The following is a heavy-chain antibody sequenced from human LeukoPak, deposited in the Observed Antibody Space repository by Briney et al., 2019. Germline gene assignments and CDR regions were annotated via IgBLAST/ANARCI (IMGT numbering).Heavy chain of an antibody. V-gene: IGHV3-72*01. CDR1: GFTFSDYY. CDR3: ARSLSPNVYGMDV. CDR2: SRNKPKTYST. Sequence: PGGSLRLSCAASGFTFSDYYMDWVRQAPGKGLEWVGRSRNKPKTYSTDYAASVKGRFTISRDDSKNSLYLQMNSLTIEDTAVYYCARSLSPNVYGMDVWGQGTTVTVSS. J-gene: IGHJ6*02. D-gene: IGHD2-8*01.